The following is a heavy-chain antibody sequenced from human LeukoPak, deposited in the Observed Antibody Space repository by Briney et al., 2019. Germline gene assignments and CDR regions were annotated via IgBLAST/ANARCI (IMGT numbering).Heavy chain of an antibody. CDR2: MNPNSGNT. D-gene: IGHD2-2*01. CDR1: GYTFTSYD. V-gene: IGHV1-8*01. CDR3: ARAVRGVVVVPAATIGRDYYYYMDV. Sequence: ASVKVSCKASGYTFTSYDINWVRQATGQGLEWVGWMNPNSGNTGYAQKFQGRVTITRHTSISTAYTELSSLRSGDTAVYYCARAVRGVVVVPAATIGRDYYYYMDVWGKGTTVTVSS. J-gene: IGHJ6*03.